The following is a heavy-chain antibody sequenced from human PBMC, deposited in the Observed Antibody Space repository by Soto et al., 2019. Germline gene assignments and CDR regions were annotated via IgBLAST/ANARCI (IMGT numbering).Heavy chain of an antibody. Sequence: QVQLVESGGGVVQPGRSLRLSCAASGFTFRTYGMHWVRQAPGRGLEWVAVVWYDGIDKYYADSVKGRFTISRDNSKNTLFLQMNSLRGEDTAVYYCARDLAAGTVFWAMDVWGQGTTVTVSS. CDR1: GFTFRTYG. J-gene: IGHJ6*02. CDR3: ARDLAAGTVFWAMDV. D-gene: IGHD6-13*01. CDR2: VWYDGIDK. V-gene: IGHV3-33*01.